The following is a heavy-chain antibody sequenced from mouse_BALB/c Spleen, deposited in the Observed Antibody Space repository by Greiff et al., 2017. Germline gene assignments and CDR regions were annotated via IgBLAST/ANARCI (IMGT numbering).Heavy chain of an antibody. V-gene: IGHV1S29*02. CDR1: GYTFTDYN. J-gene: IGHJ4*01. CDR3: ARGDYYYYAMDY. Sequence: VQLQQSGPELVKPGASVKISCKASGYTFTDYNMHWVKQSHGKSLEWIGYIYPYNGGTGYNQKFKSKATLTVDNSSSTAYMELRSLTSGDSAVYYCARGDYYYYAMDYWGQGTSVTVSS. D-gene: IGHD2-4*01. CDR2: IYPYNGGT.